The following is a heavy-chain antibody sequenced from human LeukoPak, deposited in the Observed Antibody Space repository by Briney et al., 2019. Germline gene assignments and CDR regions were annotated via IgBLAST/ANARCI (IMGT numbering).Heavy chain of an antibody. Sequence: GGSLRLSCAASGFTFSSYWMSWVRQAPGKGLEWVAIIKGDGTGTLYADSVKGRFTISRDNTKSSLYLQINSLRAEDTAVYYCVGGGGWLPDFWGQGVLVTVSS. CDR1: GFTFSSYW. J-gene: IGHJ4*02. V-gene: IGHV3-7*01. CDR3: VGGGGWLPDF. CDR2: IKGDGTGT. D-gene: IGHD6-19*01.